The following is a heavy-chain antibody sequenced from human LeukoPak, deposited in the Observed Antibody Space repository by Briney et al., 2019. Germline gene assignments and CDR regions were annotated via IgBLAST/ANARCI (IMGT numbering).Heavy chain of an antibody. J-gene: IGHJ4*02. CDR1: GFTFDDYA. CDR2: ISWNSGSI. CDR3: AKDLSSGDTAMVLYYFDY. Sequence: GRCLRLSCAASGFTFDDYAMHWVRQAPGKGPEWVSGISWNSGSIGYADSVKGRFTISRDNAKNSLYLQMNSLRAEDTALYYCAKDLSSGDTAMVLYYFDYWGQGTLVTVSS. D-gene: IGHD5-18*01. V-gene: IGHV3-9*01.